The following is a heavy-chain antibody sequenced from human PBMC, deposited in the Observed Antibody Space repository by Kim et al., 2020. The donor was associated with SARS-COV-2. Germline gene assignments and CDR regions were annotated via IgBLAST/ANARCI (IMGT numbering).Heavy chain of an antibody. CDR2: VNHSGTT. CDR1: GGSFSDYY. V-gene: IGHV4-34*01. D-gene: IGHD2-15*01. J-gene: IGHJ4*02. CDR3: ARGPKARGASFSSRYLDS. Sequence: SETLSLTCAVYGGSFSDYYWSWIRQPPGKGLEWIGEVNHSGTTNYNPSLKSRVTISVDTSKNQFSLKLSSVTAADTAVYFCARGPKARGASFSSRYLDSWGQGILATVSS.